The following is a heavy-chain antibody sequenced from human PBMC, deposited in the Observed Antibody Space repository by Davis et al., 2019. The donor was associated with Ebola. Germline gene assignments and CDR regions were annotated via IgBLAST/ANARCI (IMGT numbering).Heavy chain of an antibody. J-gene: IGHJ3*02. CDR2: INAGNGNT. V-gene: IGHV1-3*01. Sequence: AASVKVSCKASGYTFTSYAIHWVRQAPGQRLEWMGWINAGNGNTKYSQKFQGRVTITRDTSASLAYMELSSLRSEDTAVYYCARGSSSGAFDIWGQGTMVTVSS. D-gene: IGHD6-6*01. CDR1: GYTFTSYA. CDR3: ARGSSSGAFDI.